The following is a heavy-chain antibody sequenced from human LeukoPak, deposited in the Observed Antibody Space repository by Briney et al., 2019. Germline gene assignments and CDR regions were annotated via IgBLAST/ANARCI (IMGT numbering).Heavy chain of an antibody. J-gene: IGHJ4*02. CDR2: IHYSGNT. CDR3: ARGPRLRYFDWLLSPLFDY. Sequence: SETLSLTCTVSGGSISGYYWSWIRQPPGKGLEYIGYIHYSGNTNYNPSLKSRVTISVDTSKNQFSLRLSSVTAADTGVYYCARGPRLRYFDWLLSPLFDYWGQGTLVTVSS. CDR1: GGSISGYY. D-gene: IGHD3-9*01. V-gene: IGHV4-59*08.